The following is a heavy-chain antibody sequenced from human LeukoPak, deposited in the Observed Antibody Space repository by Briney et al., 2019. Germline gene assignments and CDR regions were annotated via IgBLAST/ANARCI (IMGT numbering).Heavy chain of an antibody. D-gene: IGHD3-3*01. Sequence: GASVKVSCKVSGYTLTELSMHWVRQAPGKGLEWMGGFDPEDGETIYAQKFQGRVTMTEDTSTDTAYMELSSLRSEDTAVYYCARGRRITIFGVVTEYYYGMDVWGQGTTVTVSS. CDR3: ARGRRITIFGVVTEYYYGMDV. CDR2: FDPEDGET. J-gene: IGHJ6*02. CDR1: GYTLTELS. V-gene: IGHV1-24*01.